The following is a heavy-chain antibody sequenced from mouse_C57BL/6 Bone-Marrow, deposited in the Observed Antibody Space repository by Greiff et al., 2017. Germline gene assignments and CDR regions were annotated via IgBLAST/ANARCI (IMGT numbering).Heavy chain of an antibody. Sequence: QVQLQQPGAELARPGTSVKLSCKASGYTFTSYWMHWVKQRPGQGLEWIGVIYPSASYTYYNQKFKGKATLTVDTSSSTYYMQLSSMTAEDSAVYYGTRGVPFGYWGQGTTLTVSS. V-gene: IGHV1-59*01. CDR1: GYTFTSYW. CDR3: TRGVPFGY. J-gene: IGHJ2*01. CDR2: IYPSASYT.